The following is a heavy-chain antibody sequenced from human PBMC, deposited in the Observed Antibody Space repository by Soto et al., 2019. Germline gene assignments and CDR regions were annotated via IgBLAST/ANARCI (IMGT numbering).Heavy chain of an antibody. J-gene: IGHJ5*02. V-gene: IGHV1-18*04. CDR3: ARRVSDYYDSSGYCSWFDP. CDR2: ISAYNGKT. Sequence: QVQLVQSGAEVKKPGASVKVSCKASGYTFTRYGISWVRQAPGQGLEWMGWISAYNGKTNYAQKLQGRVTMTTDTSTSTAYMELRSLRSDDTAVYYCARRVSDYYDSSGYCSWFDPWGQGTLVTVSS. D-gene: IGHD3-22*01. CDR1: GYTFTRYG.